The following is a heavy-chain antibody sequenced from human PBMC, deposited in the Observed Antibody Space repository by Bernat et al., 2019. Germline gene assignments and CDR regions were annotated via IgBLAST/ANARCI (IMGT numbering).Heavy chain of an antibody. Sequence: QVQLVESGGGVVQPGRSLRLSCAASGFTFSSYAMHWVRQAPGKGLEWVAVISYDGSNKYYADSVKGRFTISRVNSKNTLYLQMNSLRAEDTAVYYCARAPAQLWFQLMDYWGQGTLVTVSS. D-gene: IGHD5-18*01. V-gene: IGHV3-30-3*01. J-gene: IGHJ4*02. CDR2: ISYDGSNK. CDR1: GFTFSSYA. CDR3: ARAPAQLWFQLMDY.